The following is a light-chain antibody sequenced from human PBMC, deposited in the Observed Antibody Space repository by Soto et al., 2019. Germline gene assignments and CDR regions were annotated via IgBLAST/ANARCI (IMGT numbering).Light chain of an antibody. CDR2: GAS. V-gene: IGKV3-15*01. CDR3: QQYNIWPPYT. J-gene: IGKJ5*01. CDR1: QSIYEK. Sequence: EIVMTQSPATLSVSPGERVTLSCRASQSIYEKLAWYQQKPGQPPRLLVYGASTRASGIPARFSGSGSGTEFTLTISGLQSEDFALYYCQQYNIWPPYTFGQGTRLEIK.